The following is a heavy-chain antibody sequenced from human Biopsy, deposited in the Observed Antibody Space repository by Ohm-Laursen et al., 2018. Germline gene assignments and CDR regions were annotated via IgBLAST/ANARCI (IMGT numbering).Heavy chain of an antibody. V-gene: IGHV4-59*01. CDR3: ARSNGYGDYRFDD. Sequence: SETLSLTCTVSGDSISSDFWSWIRQTPGKGLEWIGYISYTGDTNYNPSLESRITISLDTSKNQFSLTLSSVTAADTAVYYCARSNGYGDYRFDDWGQGTLVTVAS. J-gene: IGHJ4*02. D-gene: IGHD4-11*01. CDR2: ISYTGDT. CDR1: GDSISSDF.